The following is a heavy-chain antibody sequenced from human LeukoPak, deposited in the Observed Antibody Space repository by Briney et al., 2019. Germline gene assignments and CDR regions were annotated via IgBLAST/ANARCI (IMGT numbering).Heavy chain of an antibody. CDR3: ARDPGDGMVRESTFDY. J-gene: IGHJ4*02. V-gene: IGHV3-30-3*01. CDR2: ISYDGSNK. CDR1: GFTFSSYA. D-gene: IGHD3-10*01. Sequence: QPGRSLRLSCVASGFTFSSYAMHWVRQAPGKGLEWVAVISYDGSNKYYADSVKGRFTISRDSSKNTLYLQMNSLRAEDTAVYYCARDPGDGMVRESTFDYWGQGTLVTVSS.